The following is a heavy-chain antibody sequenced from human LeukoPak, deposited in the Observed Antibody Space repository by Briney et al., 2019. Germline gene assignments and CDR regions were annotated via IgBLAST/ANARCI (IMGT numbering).Heavy chain of an antibody. V-gene: IGHV4-31*03. CDR2: IYYSGST. Sequence: SETLSLTCTVSGGSISSGGYYWSWIRQHPGKGLEWIGYIYYSGSTYYNPSLKSRVTISVDTSKNQFSLKLSSVTAADTAVYYCARDHGFYCSSTSCYRGAFDIWGQGTMVTVSS. D-gene: IGHD2-2*01. CDR1: GGSISSGGYY. J-gene: IGHJ3*02. CDR3: ARDHGFYCSSTSCYRGAFDI.